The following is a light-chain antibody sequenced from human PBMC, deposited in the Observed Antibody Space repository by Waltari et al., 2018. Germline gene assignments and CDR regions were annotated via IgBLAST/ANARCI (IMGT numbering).Light chain of an antibody. V-gene: IGKV4-1*01. CDR3: QQYYEWQT. J-gene: IGKJ1*01. CDR2: WAS. Sequence: DIVMTQSPDSLAVSLGERATINCKSSQTVLYRDNNKNYLTWYQQKPGQPPKLLFSWASIRESGVPDRLSASGSGTDFTLTISSLQAEDVAVYYCQQYYEWQTFGPGTKVEIK. CDR1: QTVLYRDNNKNY.